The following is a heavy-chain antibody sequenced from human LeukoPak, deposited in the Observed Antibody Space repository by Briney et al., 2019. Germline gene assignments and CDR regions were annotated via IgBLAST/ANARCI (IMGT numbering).Heavy chain of an antibody. D-gene: IGHD5-18*01. V-gene: IGHV1-3*01. Sequence: ASVKVSCKASGYTSTSYAMHWVRQAPGQRLEWMGWINAGNGNTKYSQKFQGWVTMTRDTSISTAYMELSRLRSDDTAVYYCARGAAMAYFTFDYWGQGTLVTVSS. CDR3: ARGAAMAYFTFDY. J-gene: IGHJ4*02. CDR2: INAGNGNT. CDR1: GYTSTSYA.